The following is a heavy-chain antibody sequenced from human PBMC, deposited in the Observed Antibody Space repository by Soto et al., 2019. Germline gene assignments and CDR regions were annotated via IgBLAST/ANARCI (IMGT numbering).Heavy chain of an antibody. Sequence: QVQLVQSGAEVKEPGDSVRVSCEASGYTFTAYYIHWVRQAPGQGLEWMGWINPKFGDTTYAQDFQGRDPMTRDMSFSTVYMELSRLTSDDTAIYYRARSMDYYYGPGCGNGDCFWGQGTTVTVFS. J-gene: IGHJ6*02. CDR3: ARSMDYYYGPGCGNGDCF. V-gene: IGHV1-2*02. CDR1: GYTFTAYY. CDR2: INPKFGDT. D-gene: IGHD3-10*01.